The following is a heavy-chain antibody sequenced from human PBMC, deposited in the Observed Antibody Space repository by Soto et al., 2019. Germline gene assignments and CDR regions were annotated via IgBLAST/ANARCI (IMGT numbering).Heavy chain of an antibody. Sequence: ASVKVSGKASGYTFTSYAMHWVRQAPGQRLEWMGWINAGNGNTKYSQKFQGRVTITRDTSASTAYMELSSLRSEDTAVYYCARGLYYYDSSGYFFDYWGQGTLVTVSS. V-gene: IGHV1-3*01. J-gene: IGHJ4*02. CDR3: ARGLYYYDSSGYFFDY. D-gene: IGHD3-22*01. CDR2: INAGNGNT. CDR1: GYTFTSYA.